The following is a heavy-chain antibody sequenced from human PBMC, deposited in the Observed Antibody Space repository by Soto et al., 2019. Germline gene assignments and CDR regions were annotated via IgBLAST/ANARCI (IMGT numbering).Heavy chain of an antibody. J-gene: IGHJ6*02. CDR1: GGSFSGYY. Sequence: PSETLSLTCAVYGGSFSGYYWSWILQPPGKGLEWIGEINHSGSTNYNPSLKSRVTISVDTSKNQFSLKLSSVTAADTAVYYCARVGPPMGYYGSGSYYTTVGYYYYYGMDVWGQGTTVT. CDR3: ARVGPPMGYYGSGSYYTTVGYYYYYGMDV. V-gene: IGHV4-34*01. D-gene: IGHD3-10*01. CDR2: INHSGST.